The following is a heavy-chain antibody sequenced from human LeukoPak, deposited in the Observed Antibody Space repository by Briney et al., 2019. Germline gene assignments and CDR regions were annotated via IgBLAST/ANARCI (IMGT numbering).Heavy chain of an antibody. V-gene: IGHV3-21*01. CDR2: ISSSSSYI. Sequence: GGSLRLSCAASGFTFSSYSMNWVRQAPGKGLEWVSSISSSSSYIYYADSVKGRFTISRDNAKNSLYLQMNSLRAEDTAVYYCASRLNIVGATQAYWGQGTLVTVSS. CDR3: ASRLNIVGATQAY. CDR1: GFTFSSYS. J-gene: IGHJ4*02. D-gene: IGHD1-26*01.